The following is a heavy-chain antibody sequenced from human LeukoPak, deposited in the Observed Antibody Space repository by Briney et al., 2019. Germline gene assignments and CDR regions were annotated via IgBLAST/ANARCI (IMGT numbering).Heavy chain of an antibody. CDR3: ARVVRTVTTILDVDY. Sequence: PGGSLRLSCAASGFTFSSYGMSWVRQAPGKGLEWVSAISGSGGSTYYADSVKGRFTISRDNSKNTLYLQMNSLRAEDTAVYYCARVVRTVTTILDVDYWGQGTLVTVSS. V-gene: IGHV3-23*01. D-gene: IGHD4-17*01. J-gene: IGHJ4*02. CDR2: ISGSGGST. CDR1: GFTFSSYG.